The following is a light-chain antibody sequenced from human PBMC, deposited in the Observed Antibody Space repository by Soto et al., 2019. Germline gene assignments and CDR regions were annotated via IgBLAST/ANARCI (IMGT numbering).Light chain of an antibody. CDR2: GAS. J-gene: IGKJ1*01. CDR3: QQYGSSRWT. Sequence: VLTQSPRTLSLSPGERATLSCRASQSVSSSYLAWYQQNRGQAPRLLIYGASSRAPGIPDRFGGSGSGTDFTLTISRLEPEDFAVYYCQQYGSSRWTFGQGTKV. CDR1: QSVSSSY. V-gene: IGKV3-20*01.